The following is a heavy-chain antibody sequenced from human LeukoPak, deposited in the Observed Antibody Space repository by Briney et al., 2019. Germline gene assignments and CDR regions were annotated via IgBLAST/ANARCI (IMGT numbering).Heavy chain of an antibody. CDR2: INGDGSIT. CDR1: GFTFSAYW. Sequence: GGSLRLSCAASGFTFSAYWIHWVRQAPGRGLVWVSHINGDGSITTYADSVKDRFTISRDNSKNTLYLQMNSLRAEDTAVYYCAKETVVVVAATPDAFDIWGQGTMVTVSS. V-gene: IGHV3-74*01. CDR3: AKETVVVVAATPDAFDI. D-gene: IGHD2-15*01. J-gene: IGHJ3*02.